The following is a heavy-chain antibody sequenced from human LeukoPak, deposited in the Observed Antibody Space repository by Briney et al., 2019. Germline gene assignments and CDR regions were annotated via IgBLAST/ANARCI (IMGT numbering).Heavy chain of an antibody. V-gene: IGHV3-43*01. CDR3: AKGGEFSSTYYDFWSGADY. CDR2: ISWDGGST. J-gene: IGHJ4*02. Sequence: GGSLRLSCAASGFTFDDYTMHWVRQAPGKGLEWVSLISWDGGSTYYADSVKGRFTISRDNSKNSLYLQMNSLRTEDTALYYCAKGGEFSSTYYDFWSGADYWGQGTLVTVSS. D-gene: IGHD3-3*01. CDR1: GFTFDDYT.